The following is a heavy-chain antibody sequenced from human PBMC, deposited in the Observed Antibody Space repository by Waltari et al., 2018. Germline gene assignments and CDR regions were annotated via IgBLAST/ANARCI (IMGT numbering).Heavy chain of an antibody. J-gene: IGHJ3*01. CDR1: EFIVRNNY. D-gene: IGHD3-16*01. V-gene: IGHV3-53*02. CDR3: ATLGAYLGAFEV. Sequence: EVQLVETGGALIHPGGSLRLSCAASEFIVRNNYMAWIRQAPGKGLDWVSVIYAGGGSDSADSVRGRFTISRDNSKNTLYLEMNALRPDDTAVYYCATLGAYLGAFEVWGRGTMVTVSS. CDR2: IYAGGGS.